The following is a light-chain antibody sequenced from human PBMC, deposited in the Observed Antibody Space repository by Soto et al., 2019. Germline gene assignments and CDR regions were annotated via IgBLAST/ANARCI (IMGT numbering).Light chain of an antibody. V-gene: IGKV3-20*01. CDR2: GAS. J-gene: IGKJ1*01. CDR1: QSVTDNY. Sequence: EVVLPQSPATLSLSPGERATLSCRASQSVTDNYLAWYQQKPGQAPRLVISGASSRTSGIPDRFSASGSGTDFTLTISRLEPEDFAVYYCQQYTGAPLTFGQGTKV. CDR3: QQYTGAPLT.